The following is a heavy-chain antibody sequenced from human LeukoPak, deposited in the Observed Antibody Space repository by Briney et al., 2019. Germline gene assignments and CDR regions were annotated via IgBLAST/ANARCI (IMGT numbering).Heavy chain of an antibody. Sequence: SETLSLTCTVSGGSISSYYWNWIRQSPGKGLEWIGYIYYSGSTNYNPSLKSRVTISVDTSKNQFSLKLSSVTAADTAVYYCARSSKDDYGDYGLDYWVQGTLVTVSS. CDR3: ARSSKDDYGDYGLDY. CDR2: IYYSGST. CDR1: GGSISSYY. J-gene: IGHJ4*02. D-gene: IGHD4-17*01. V-gene: IGHV4-59*01.